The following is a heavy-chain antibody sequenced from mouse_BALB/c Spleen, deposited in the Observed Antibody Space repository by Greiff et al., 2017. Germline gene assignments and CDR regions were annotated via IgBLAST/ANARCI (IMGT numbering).Heavy chain of an antibody. D-gene: IGHD2-1*01. CDR2: ISSGSSTI. J-gene: IGHJ2*01. CDR3: ARDGNYGYFDY. Sequence: EVQRVESGGGLVQPGGSRKLSCAASGFTFSSFGMHWVRQAPEKGLEWVAYISSGSSTIYYADTVKGRFTISRDNPKNTLFLQMTSLRSEDTAMYYCARDGNYGYFDYWGQGTTLTVSS. CDR1: GFTFSSFG. V-gene: IGHV5-17*02.